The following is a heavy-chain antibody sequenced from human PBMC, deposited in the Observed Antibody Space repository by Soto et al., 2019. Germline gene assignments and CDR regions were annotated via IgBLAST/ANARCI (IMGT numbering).Heavy chain of an antibody. CDR3: TRGFRQGPRHFDY. J-gene: IGHJ4*02. CDR2: IRSKAYGGTT. CDR1: GFTFGDYT. V-gene: IGHV3-49*03. Sequence: SLRLSCTASGFTFGDYTMSWFRQAPGKGLEWVGFIRSKAYGGTTEYAASVKGRFTILRDDSKNIAYLQMNSLKTEDTAVYYCTRGFRQGPRHFDYWGQGTLVTVSS.